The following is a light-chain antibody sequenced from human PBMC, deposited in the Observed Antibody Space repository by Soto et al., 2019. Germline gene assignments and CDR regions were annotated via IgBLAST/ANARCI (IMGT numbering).Light chain of an antibody. J-gene: IGLJ1*01. CDR2: EVT. Sequence: QSVLTQPASVSGSSGQSITISCIGTNSDIGSYDLVSWYQQHPGKAPKLLIFEVTKRPSGVSNRFSGSKSGNTASLTISGLQAEDEGDYCCCSYAGNTSPYVFGPGTKVTVL. CDR3: CSYAGNTSPYV. CDR1: NSDIGSYDL. V-gene: IGLV2-23*02.